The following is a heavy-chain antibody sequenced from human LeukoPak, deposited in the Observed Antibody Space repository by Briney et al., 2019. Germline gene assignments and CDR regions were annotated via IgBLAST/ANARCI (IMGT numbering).Heavy chain of an antibody. CDR2: IVPVFGTA. D-gene: IGHD2-21*01. CDR3: ARFNAAYCGGDCYDYFDY. J-gene: IGHJ4*02. CDR1: GGTFSSYT. V-gene: IGHV1-69*13. Sequence: SVKVSCKASGGTFSSYTISWVRQAPGQGLEWIGRIVPVFGTANYAQKFQGRVTITADESTSTAYMELSSLRSEDTAVYYCARFNAAYCGGDCYDYFDYWGQGTLVTVSS.